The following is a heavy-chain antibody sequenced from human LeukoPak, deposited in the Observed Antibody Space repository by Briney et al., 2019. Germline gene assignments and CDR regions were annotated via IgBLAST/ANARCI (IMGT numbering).Heavy chain of an antibody. CDR1: GFTFTNAW. J-gene: IGHJ4*02. V-gene: IGHV3-15*07. CDR2: IKSKADGETI. Sequence: PGGSLRLSCAASGFTFTNAWMNWVRQAPGKGLEWVGRIKSKADGETIDYAAPVKGRFTFSRDDSKNMLYLQMNSLKSEDTAVYYCSTLTSRGLSDSWGQGTLVTVSS. D-gene: IGHD1-20*01. CDR3: STLTSRGLSDS.